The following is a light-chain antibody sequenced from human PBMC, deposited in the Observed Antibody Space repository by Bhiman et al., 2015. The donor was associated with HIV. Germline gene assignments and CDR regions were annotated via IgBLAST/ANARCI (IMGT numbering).Light chain of an antibody. CDR1: TSDVGNYRL. CDR3: SSYTTSSTVV. J-gene: IGLJ2*01. V-gene: IGLV2-14*02. Sequence: QSALTQPASVSGSPGQSITISCTGTTSDVGNYRLVSWYQQHPGKAPKLLLFEVSKRPSGVSDRFSGSKSDTTASLIISGLQAEDEADYYCSSYTTSSTVVFGGGTKVTVL. CDR2: EVS.